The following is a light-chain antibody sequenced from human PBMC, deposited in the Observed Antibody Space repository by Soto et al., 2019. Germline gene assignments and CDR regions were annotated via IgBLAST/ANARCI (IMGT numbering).Light chain of an antibody. CDR2: PAS. Sequence: DRQMTQSPSSLSASVGDRVTITCRASQSISNYLNWYQQKPGKAPKLLISPASSLQSGVPSRFSGSGSGTDFTLTISSLQPEDFATYYCQQGYSTPHTFGQGTKLEIK. J-gene: IGKJ2*01. CDR3: QQGYSTPHT. V-gene: IGKV1-39*01. CDR1: QSISNY.